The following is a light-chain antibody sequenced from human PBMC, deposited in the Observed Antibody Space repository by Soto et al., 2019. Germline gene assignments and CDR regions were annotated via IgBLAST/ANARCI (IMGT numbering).Light chain of an antibody. V-gene: IGLV2-23*01. Sequence: QSVLNQPASVSGSPGQSITIPRTGTSSDVGSYNLVSWYQQHPGKAPKLMIYEGSKRPSGVSNRFSGSKSGNTASLTISGLQAEVEADYYCCSYAGSSTYVFGTGTKVTVL. CDR1: SSDVGSYNL. CDR2: EGS. J-gene: IGLJ1*01. CDR3: CSYAGSSTYV.